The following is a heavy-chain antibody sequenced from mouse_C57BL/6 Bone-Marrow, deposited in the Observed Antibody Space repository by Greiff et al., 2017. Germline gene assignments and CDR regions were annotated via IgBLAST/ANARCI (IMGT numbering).Heavy chain of an antibody. CDR1: GYTFTSYW. CDR2: IYPGSGST. J-gene: IGHJ1*03. V-gene: IGHV1-55*01. Sequence: QVQLQQPVAELVKPGASVKLSCKASGYTFTSYWITWVKQRPGQGLEWIGDIYPGSGSTNYNEKFKNKATLTVDTSSSTAYMQLSSLTSEDSTVYYWARPYYSNYWYFGVWGTGTTVTVSS. CDR3: ARPYYSNYWYFGV. D-gene: IGHD2-5*01.